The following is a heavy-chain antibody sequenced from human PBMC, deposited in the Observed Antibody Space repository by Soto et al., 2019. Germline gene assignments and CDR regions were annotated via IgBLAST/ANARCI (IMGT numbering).Heavy chain of an antibody. J-gene: IGHJ3*02. Sequence: PGGSLRLSCAASAFTFSSYWMSWVRQAPGKGLEWVANIKQDGSEKYYVDSVKGRFTISRDNAKNSLYLQMNSLRAEDTAAYYCARDLFEAARRGEYAFDIWGQGTMVTVSS. CDR1: AFTFSSYW. CDR2: IKQDGSEK. D-gene: IGHD3-16*01. V-gene: IGHV3-7*03. CDR3: ARDLFEAARRGEYAFDI.